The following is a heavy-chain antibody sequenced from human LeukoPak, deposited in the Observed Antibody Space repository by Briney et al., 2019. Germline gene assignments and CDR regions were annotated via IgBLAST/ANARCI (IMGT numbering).Heavy chain of an antibody. D-gene: IGHD2-2*03. V-gene: IGHV3-23*01. CDR3: ATHGSAHYYMDV. CDR1: GYTFDDYA. Sequence: GRSLRLSCAASGYTFDDYAMHWVRHAPGKGLEWVSGISGSGSGTYYTDSVKGRFTISRDNSKNTLHLQMNSLRAEDTAVYYCATHGSAHYYMDVWGKGTTVTISS. J-gene: IGHJ6*03. CDR2: ISGSGSGT.